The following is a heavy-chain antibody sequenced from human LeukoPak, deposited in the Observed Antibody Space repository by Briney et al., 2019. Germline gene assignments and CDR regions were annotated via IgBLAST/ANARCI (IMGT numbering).Heavy chain of an antibody. CDR3: APTSIAAAGTGEVWFDY. Sequence: GASVKVSCKASGYTFTSYAMHWVRQAPGQRLEWMGWINAGNGNTKYSQKFQGRVTITRDTSASTAYMELSSLRSEDTAVYYCAPTSIAAAGTGEVWFDYWGQGTLVTVSS. V-gene: IGHV1-3*01. J-gene: IGHJ5*01. D-gene: IGHD6-13*01. CDR1: GYTFTSYA. CDR2: INAGNGNT.